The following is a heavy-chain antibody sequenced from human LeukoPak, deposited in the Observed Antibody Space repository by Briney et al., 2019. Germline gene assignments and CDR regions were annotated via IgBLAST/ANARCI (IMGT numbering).Heavy chain of an antibody. Sequence: PGGSLRLSCAASGFTFSSYAMTWVRQAPGKGLEWVSAISGSGGSTYYADSVKGRFTISRDNSKNTLYLQMNSLRAEDTAVYYCAKVSSSSWYEHFDYWGQGTLVTVSS. CDR2: ISGSGGST. CDR1: GFTFSSYA. CDR3: AKVSSSSWYEHFDY. D-gene: IGHD6-13*01. V-gene: IGHV3-23*01. J-gene: IGHJ4*02.